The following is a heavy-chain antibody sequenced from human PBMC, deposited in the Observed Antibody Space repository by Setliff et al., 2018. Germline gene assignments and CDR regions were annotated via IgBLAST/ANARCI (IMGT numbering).Heavy chain of an antibody. D-gene: IGHD6-19*01. CDR2: STNKVKGYTT. CDR1: RFTFSNYW. J-gene: IGHJ6*02. V-gene: IGHV3-72*01. CDR3: ADAGSAKCLDI. Sequence: PGGSLRLSCAASRFTFSNYWMSWVRQAPGKGLEWIGRSTNKVKGYTTEYAASVRGRFTISRDDSESSLYLQMNSLKTEDTAVYYCADAGSAKCLDIWGQGTTVTVSS.